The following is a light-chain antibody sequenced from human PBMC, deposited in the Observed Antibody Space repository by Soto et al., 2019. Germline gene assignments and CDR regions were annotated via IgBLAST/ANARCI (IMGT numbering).Light chain of an antibody. CDR3: MQALQTPPHT. CDR1: QSLLHSNGYNY. CDR2: LGS. Sequence: DIVMTQSPLSLPVTPGEPASISCRSSQSLLHSNGYNYLDWYLQKPGQSPQLLIYLGSNRASGVPDRFSGSASGTDFTLKISRVEAEDVGVYYCMQALQTPPHTFGQGTKLEIK. V-gene: IGKV2-28*01. J-gene: IGKJ2*01.